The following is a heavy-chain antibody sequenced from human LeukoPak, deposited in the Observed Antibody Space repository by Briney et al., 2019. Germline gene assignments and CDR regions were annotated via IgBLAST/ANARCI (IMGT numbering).Heavy chain of an antibody. J-gene: IGHJ3*02. V-gene: IGHV3-9*01. CDR3: AKDMRSTSWVAFDI. D-gene: IGHD2-2*01. Sequence: GGSLRLSCAASGFTFDDYAMHWVRQAPGKGLEWVSGITWNSGNIGYADSVKGRFTISRDNAKNSLYLQMNSLRAEDTALYYCAKDMRSTSWVAFDIWGQGTMVTVSS. CDR1: GFTFDDYA. CDR2: ITWNSGNI.